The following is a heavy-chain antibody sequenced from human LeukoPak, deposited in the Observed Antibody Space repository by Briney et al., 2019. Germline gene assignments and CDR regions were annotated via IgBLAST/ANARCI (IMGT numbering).Heavy chain of an antibody. CDR3: ARGARHCSGGSCYFLWRFDP. Sequence: ASVKVSCKASGYTFTSYYMHWVRQAPGQGLEWMGWINTNTGNPTYAQGFTGRFVFSLDISVSTAYLQISSLKAEDTAVYYCARGARHCSGGSCYFLWRFDPWGQGTLVTVSS. D-gene: IGHD2-15*01. CDR1: GYTFTSYY. J-gene: IGHJ5*02. V-gene: IGHV7-4-1*02. CDR2: INTNTGNP.